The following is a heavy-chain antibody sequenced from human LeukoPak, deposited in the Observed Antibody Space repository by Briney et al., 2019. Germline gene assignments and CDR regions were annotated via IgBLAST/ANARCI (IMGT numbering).Heavy chain of an antibody. J-gene: IGHJ6*03. CDR1: GYTFTSYD. CDR3: ARVFGYYDSSGYPTPYYYYYMDV. CDR2: MNPNSGNT. Sequence: ASVKVSCKASGYTFTSYDINWVRQATGQGLEWMGWMNPNSGNTGYAQKFQGRVTMTRNTSISTAYMELGSLRSEDTAVYYCARVFGYYDSSGYPTPYYYYYMDVWGKGTTVTVSS. D-gene: IGHD3-22*01. V-gene: IGHV1-8*01.